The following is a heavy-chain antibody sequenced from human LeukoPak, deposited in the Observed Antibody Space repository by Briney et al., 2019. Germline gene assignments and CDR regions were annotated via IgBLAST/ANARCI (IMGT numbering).Heavy chain of an antibody. J-gene: IGHJ4*02. V-gene: IGHV4-4*02. CDR2: IYHSGST. CDR3: ARDQGYYYDSSGYYYGY. D-gene: IGHD3-22*01. CDR1: GGSISSSNW. Sequence: SGTLSLTCAVSGGSISSSNWWSWVRQPPGKGLEWIGEIYHSGSTNYNPSLKSRVTISVDKSKNQFSLKLSSVTAADTAVYYCARDQGYYYDSSGYYYGYWGQGTLVTVSS.